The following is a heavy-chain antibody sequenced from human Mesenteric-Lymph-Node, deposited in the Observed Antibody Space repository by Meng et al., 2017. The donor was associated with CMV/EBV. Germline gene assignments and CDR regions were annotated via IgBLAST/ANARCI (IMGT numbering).Heavy chain of an antibody. J-gene: IGHJ5*02. CDR2: IYWNGDK. V-gene: IGHV2-5*01. D-gene: IGHD3-3*01. CDR3: ARLYYDFWSASGRNWFDP. Sequence: SGPTLVKPTQTLTLTCTFSGVSLSTSGVGVSWIRQPPGKALEWLALIYWNGDKRYSPSLKSRLTITKDTSKNQVVLTMTNMDPVDTAIYYCARLYYDFWSASGRNWFDPWGQGSLVTVSS. CDR1: GVSLSTSGVG.